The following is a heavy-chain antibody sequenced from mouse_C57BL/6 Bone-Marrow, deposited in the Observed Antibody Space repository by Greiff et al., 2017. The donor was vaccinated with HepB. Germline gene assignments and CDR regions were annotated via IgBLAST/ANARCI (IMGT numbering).Heavy chain of an antibody. CDR1: GYSFTGYY. V-gene: IGHV1-42*01. CDR2: INPSTGGT. J-gene: IGHJ3*01. Sequence: EVQLQQSGPELVKPGASVKISCKASGYSFTGYYMNWVKQSPEKSLEWIGEINPSTGGTTYNQKFKAKATLTVDKSSSTAYMQLKSLTSEDSAVYYCARDVRLAWFAYWGQGTLVTVSA. CDR3: ARDVRLAWFAY.